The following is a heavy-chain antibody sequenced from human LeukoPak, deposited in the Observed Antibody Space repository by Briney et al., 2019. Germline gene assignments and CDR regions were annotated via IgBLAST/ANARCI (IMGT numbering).Heavy chain of an antibody. CDR1: GFTPSSYG. CDR2: ISGSGGST. J-gene: IGHJ4*02. CDR3: AKVFRKDGDFHLFDY. Sequence: PGGSLRLSCAASGFTPSSYGMSWVRQAPGKGLEWVSGISGSGGSTYYADAVKGRFTISRDNSKNMLYLQMNSLRAEDTAVYYCAKVFRKDGDFHLFDYWGQGTLVTVSS. V-gene: IGHV3-23*01. D-gene: IGHD4-17*01.